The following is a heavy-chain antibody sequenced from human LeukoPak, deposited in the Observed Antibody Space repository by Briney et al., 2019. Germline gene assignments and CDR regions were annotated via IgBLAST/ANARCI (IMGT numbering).Heavy chain of an antibody. D-gene: IGHD1-26*01. Sequence: PGGSLRLSCAASGFTFSSYSMNWVRQAPGKGLEWVSSISSSSSYIYYADSVKGRFTISRDNAKNSLYLQMNSLRAEDTAVYYCASLVGARGDFDYWGQGTLVAISS. CDR3: ASLVGARGDFDY. CDR2: ISSSSSYI. J-gene: IGHJ4*02. CDR1: GFTFSSYS. V-gene: IGHV3-21*01.